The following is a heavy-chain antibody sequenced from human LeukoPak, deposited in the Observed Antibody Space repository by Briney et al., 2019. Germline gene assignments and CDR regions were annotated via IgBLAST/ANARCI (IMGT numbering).Heavy chain of an antibody. V-gene: IGHV1-69*01. CDR1: GGTFSTFA. J-gene: IGHJ4*02. D-gene: IGHD2-21*02. Sequence: SVKVSCKASGGTFSTFALSWVRQAPGRGLDWMGGIIPILRTANYAQKFQGRVTITADESTSTAYMELSSLRSEDTALYYCATSPTGDSPGYWGQGTLVTVSS. CDR2: IIPILRTA. CDR3: ATSPTGDSPGY.